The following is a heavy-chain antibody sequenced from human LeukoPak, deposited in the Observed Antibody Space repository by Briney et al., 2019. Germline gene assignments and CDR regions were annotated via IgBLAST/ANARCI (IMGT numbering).Heavy chain of an antibody. J-gene: IGHJ4*02. V-gene: IGHV3-23*03. D-gene: IGHD6-13*01. CDR3: AKMGIAAAGTADH. CDR2: IYSGGST. Sequence: GGSLRLSCAASGFTFSSYAMSWVRQAPGKGLEWVSVIYSGGSTYYADSVKGRFTISRDNSKNTLYPQMNSLRAEDTAVYYCAKMGIAAAGTADHWGQGTLVTVSS. CDR1: GFTFSSYA.